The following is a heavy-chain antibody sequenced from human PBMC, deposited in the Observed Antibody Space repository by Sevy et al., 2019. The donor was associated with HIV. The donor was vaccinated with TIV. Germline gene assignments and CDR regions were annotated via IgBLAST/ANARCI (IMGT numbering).Heavy chain of an antibody. CDR1: EFTFNNYA. V-gene: IGHV3-23*01. D-gene: IGHD3-10*02. CDR3: VKDYMFAADWAPDS. CDR2: LIENGVDT. J-gene: IGHJ4*02. Sequence: GGSLRLSCAASEFTFNNYARSWVRQPPGKGLEWVSGLIENGVDTYYSDSVRGRFTISRDNSKNTLYLQMNSLRAEDTAIYYCVKDYMFAADWAPDSWGQGTLVTVSS.